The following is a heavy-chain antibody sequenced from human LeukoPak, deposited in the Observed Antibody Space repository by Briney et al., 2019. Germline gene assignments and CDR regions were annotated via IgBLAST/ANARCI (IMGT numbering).Heavy chain of an antibody. CDR3: ARGLQRHVDTTMISRLWDY. CDR2: ISYDGSNK. V-gene: IGHV3-30*03. J-gene: IGHJ4*02. CDR1: GFTISNYG. Sequence: GGTLRLSCAASGFTISNYGMSWVRQAPGKGLEWVTVISYDGSNKYYTDSVKGRFTISRDNSKNTLYLQMNSLRAEDRAVYYCARGLQRHVDTTMISRLWDYWGQGTLVTVSS. D-gene: IGHD5-18*01.